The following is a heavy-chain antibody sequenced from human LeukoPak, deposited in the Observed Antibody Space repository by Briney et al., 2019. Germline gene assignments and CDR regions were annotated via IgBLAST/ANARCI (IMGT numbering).Heavy chain of an antibody. V-gene: IGHV4-31*11. D-gene: IGHD2-2*02. J-gene: IGHJ4*02. Sequence: SETLSLTCAVSGGSISSGGYYWSWIRQHPGKGLEWIGYIYYSGSTYYNPSLKSRVTISVDTSKNQFSLKLSSVTAADTAVYYCARQCSSTSCYTKGDYWGQGTLVTVSS. CDR1: GGSISSGGYY. CDR2: IYYSGST. CDR3: ARQCSSTSCYTKGDY.